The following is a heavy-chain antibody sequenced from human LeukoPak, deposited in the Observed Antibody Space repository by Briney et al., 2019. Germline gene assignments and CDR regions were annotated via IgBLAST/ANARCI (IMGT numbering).Heavy chain of an antibody. D-gene: IGHD5-24*01. J-gene: IGHJ4*02. V-gene: IGHV5-51*01. CDR2: IYPGDSDT. Sequence: GESLKISCKGSGYSFTSYWIGWVRQMPGKGLEWMGIIYPGDSDTRYSPSFQAQVTISADKSISTAYLQWSSLKASDTAMYYCARIGEGWLQLEYYFDYWGQGTLVTVSS. CDR1: GYSFTSYW. CDR3: ARIGEGWLQLEYYFDY.